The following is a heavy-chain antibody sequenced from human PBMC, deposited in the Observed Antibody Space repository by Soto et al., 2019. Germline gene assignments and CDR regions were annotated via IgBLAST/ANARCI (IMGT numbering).Heavy chain of an antibody. CDR1: WGSISSYY. V-gene: IGHV4-4*07. CDR3: ARDHGYSSGWWS. J-gene: IGHJ4*02. Sequence: SGTLSLTCTGSWGSISSYYWSWIRQPAGKGLEWIGRIYTSGSTNYNPSLKSRLTMSVDTSKNQFSLKLTSVTAADTAVYYCARDHGYSSGWWSWGQGPLVPNSS. CDR2: IYTSGST. D-gene: IGHD6-19*01.